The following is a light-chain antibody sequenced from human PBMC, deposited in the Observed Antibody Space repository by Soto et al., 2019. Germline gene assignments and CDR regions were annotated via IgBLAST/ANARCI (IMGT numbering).Light chain of an antibody. CDR1: QSVSSW. Sequence: IQMTQSPSTLSASVGDRVTITCRASQSVSSWLAWYQQKPGKAPKLLIYDAFNLESGVPSRFSGSGSGTEFTLTISSLRPDDFATYYCQQYKSYSSWTFGQGTKVDIK. V-gene: IGKV1-5*01. CDR2: DAF. J-gene: IGKJ1*01. CDR3: QQYKSYSSWT.